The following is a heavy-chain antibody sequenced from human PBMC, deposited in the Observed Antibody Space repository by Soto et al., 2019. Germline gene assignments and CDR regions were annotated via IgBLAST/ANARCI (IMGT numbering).Heavy chain of an antibody. V-gene: IGHV4-31*03. D-gene: IGHD3-10*01. CDR3: ARCRGAFGFDS. Sequence: QVQLQESGPGLVEPSQTLSLTCSVSGGFISRGGYYWSWIRQFPGKGLEWIGYIHYRGSTYYNPSLKSRGSISVDMSKNQLSLNLTSVTAADTAVYYCARCRGAFGFDSWGQGTLVTVSS. CDR2: IHYRGST. J-gene: IGHJ4*02. CDR1: GGFISRGGYY.